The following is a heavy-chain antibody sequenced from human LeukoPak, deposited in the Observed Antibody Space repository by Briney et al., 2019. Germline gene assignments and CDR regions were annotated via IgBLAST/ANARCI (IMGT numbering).Heavy chain of an antibody. CDR3: ARASKLTLTYHYDSSGYHIDY. CDR1: GDSVSSNSAA. CDR2: TYYRSKWYN. Sequence: SQTLSLTCAISGDSVSSNSAAWNWIRQSPSRGLEWLGRTYYRSKWYNDYAVSVKSRIIINPDTSKNQFSLQLNSVTPEDTAVYYCARASKLTLTYHYDSSGYHIDYWGQGTLVTVSS. D-gene: IGHD3-22*01. J-gene: IGHJ4*02. V-gene: IGHV6-1*01.